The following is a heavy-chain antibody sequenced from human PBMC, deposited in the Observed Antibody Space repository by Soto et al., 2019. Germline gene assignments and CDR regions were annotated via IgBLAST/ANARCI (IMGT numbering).Heavy chain of an antibody. D-gene: IGHD3-22*01. CDR1: GFTFSSYG. CDR3: ARDGQTYYYDSSGYSIDY. V-gene: IGHV3-33*01. J-gene: IGHJ4*02. Sequence: GGSLRLSCAASGFTFSSYGMHWVRQAPGKGLEWVAVIWYDGSNKYYADSVKGRFTISRDNSKNTLYLQMNSLRAEDTAVYYCARDGQTYYYDSSGYSIDYWGQGTLVTVSS. CDR2: IWYDGSNK.